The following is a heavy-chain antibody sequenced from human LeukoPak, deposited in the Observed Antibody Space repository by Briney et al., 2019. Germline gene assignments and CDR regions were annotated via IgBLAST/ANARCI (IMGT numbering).Heavy chain of an antibody. CDR1: GFTFSSYG. CDR2: IAHDGSIK. V-gene: IGHV3-30*18. CDR3: AKDRVAVAGTAGFCDY. D-gene: IGHD6-19*01. Sequence: GRSLRLSCAASGFTFSSYGMHWVRQAPGKGLEWVAVIAHDGSIKHYADSVKGRFTISRDNSKNTLYLQMNSLRAEDTAVYYCAKDRVAVAGTAGFCDYWGQGTLVTVSS. J-gene: IGHJ4*02.